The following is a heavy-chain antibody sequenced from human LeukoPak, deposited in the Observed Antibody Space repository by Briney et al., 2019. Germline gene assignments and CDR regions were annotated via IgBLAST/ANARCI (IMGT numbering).Heavy chain of an antibody. V-gene: IGHV3-64D*09. D-gene: IGHD1-26*01. CDR1: GFTFSSYV. J-gene: IGHJ3*02. CDR2: ISSNGGST. CDR3: VSSIVGATHAFDI. Sequence: PGGSLRLSCSASGFTFSSYVMHWVRQAPGKGLEYVSAISSNGGSTYYADSVKGRFTISRDNSKNTLYLQMSSLRAEDTAVYYCVSSIVGATHAFDIWGQGTMATAPS.